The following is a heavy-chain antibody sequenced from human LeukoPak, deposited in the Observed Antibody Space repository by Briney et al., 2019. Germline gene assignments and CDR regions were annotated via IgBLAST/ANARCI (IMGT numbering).Heavy chain of an antibody. D-gene: IGHD3-10*01. CDR3: ARGTANWFDP. CDR2: IYYSGSP. J-gene: IGHJ5*02. Sequence: PSETLSLTCAVYGGSFSGYYWSWIRQTPAKGLEWIGYIYYSGSPLYNPSLKSRVTISVDTSKNQFSLKLSSVTAADTAVYYCARGTANWFDPWGQGTLVTVSS. CDR1: GGSFSGYY. V-gene: IGHV4-59*01.